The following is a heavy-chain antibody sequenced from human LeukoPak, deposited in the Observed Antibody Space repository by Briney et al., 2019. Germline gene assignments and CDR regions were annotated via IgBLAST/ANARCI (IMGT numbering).Heavy chain of an antibody. V-gene: IGHV1-18*01. CDR3: AGLYCSSTSCTYNWFDP. CDR2: ISAYNGNT. J-gene: IGHJ5*02. CDR1: GYTFTSYG. Sequence: GASVKVSCKASGYTFTSYGISWVRQAPGQGLERMGWISAYNGNTNYAQKLQGRVTMTTDTSTSTAYMELRSLRSDDTAVYYCAGLYCSSTSCTYNWFDPWGQGTLVTVSS. D-gene: IGHD2-2*01.